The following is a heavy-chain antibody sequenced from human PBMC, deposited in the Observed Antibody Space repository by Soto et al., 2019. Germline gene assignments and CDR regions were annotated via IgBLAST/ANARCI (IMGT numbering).Heavy chain of an antibody. J-gene: IGHJ4*02. CDR1: GFTFSSYA. V-gene: IGHV3-23*01. D-gene: IGHD1-1*01. Sequence: GGSLRLSCAASGFTFSSYAMSWVRQAPGKGLEWVSAISGSGGSTYYADSVKGRFTISRDNSKNTLYLQMNSLRAEDTAVYYCAKDDRALERQGPQEIYFDYWGQGTLVTVSS. CDR3: AKDDRALERQGPQEIYFDY. CDR2: ISGSGGST.